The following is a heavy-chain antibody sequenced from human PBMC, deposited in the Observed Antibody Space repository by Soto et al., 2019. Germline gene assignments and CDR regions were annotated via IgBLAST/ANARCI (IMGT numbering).Heavy chain of an antibody. CDR3: ARGRSPPRYSSARDYYFDY. CDR2: ISAYNGNT. V-gene: IGHV1-18*01. CDR1: GYTFTNYA. Sequence: QVLLVQSGAEVKKPGASVKVSCKTSGYTFTNYAMNWVRQAPGQGLEWMGWISAYNGNTEYAQRLQGRVTMTTDTSTSTAYLELRSLRSDDTAVYYCARGRSPPRYSSARDYYFDYWGQGTLVTVSS. J-gene: IGHJ4*02. D-gene: IGHD6-19*01.